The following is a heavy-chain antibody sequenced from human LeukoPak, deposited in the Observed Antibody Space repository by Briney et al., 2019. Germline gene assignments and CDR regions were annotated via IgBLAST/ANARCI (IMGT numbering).Heavy chain of an antibody. Sequence: SETLSLTCTVSGGSISSGDYYWRWIRQPPGTGLEWLGYIYYSGSTYYNPSLKSRVTISVDTSKNQFSLKLSSVTAADTAVYYCARLGGATVTTHNFDYWGQGTLVTVSS. J-gene: IGHJ4*02. CDR1: GGSISSGDYY. CDR2: IYYSGST. V-gene: IGHV4-30-4*08. D-gene: IGHD4-17*01. CDR3: ARLGGATVTTHNFDY.